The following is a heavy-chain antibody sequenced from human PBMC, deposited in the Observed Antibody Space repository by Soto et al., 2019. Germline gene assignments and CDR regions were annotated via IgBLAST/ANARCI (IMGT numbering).Heavy chain of an antibody. J-gene: IGHJ6*02. CDR3: VRSGGHSYYYYGLDV. D-gene: IGHD2-15*01. CDR1: GGTFSSYA. CDR2: IIPVYGTA. Sequence: QVQLVQSGAEGKKPGSSVKVSCKASGGTFSSYAFSWVRQAPGQGLEWMGGIIPVYGTANYAEKFQGRVTITADESTTTAHMELSSLRSEDTAVYYCVRSGGHSYYYYGLDVWGLGTTVTVSS. V-gene: IGHV1-69*01.